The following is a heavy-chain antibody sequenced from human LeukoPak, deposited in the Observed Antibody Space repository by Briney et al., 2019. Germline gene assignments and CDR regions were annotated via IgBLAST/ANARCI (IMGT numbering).Heavy chain of an antibody. D-gene: IGHD2-15*01. CDR3: AREPDCSGGSCYYYYYYYMDV. CDR1: GFTFSSYS. V-gene: IGHV3-48*01. CDR2: ISSSSSTI. Sequence: TGGSLRLSCAASGFTFSSYSMNWVRQAPGKGLEWVSYISSSSSTIYYADSVKGRFTISRDNAKNSLYLQMNSLRAEDTAVYYCAREPDCSGGSCYYYYYYYMDVWGKGTTVTVSS. J-gene: IGHJ6*03.